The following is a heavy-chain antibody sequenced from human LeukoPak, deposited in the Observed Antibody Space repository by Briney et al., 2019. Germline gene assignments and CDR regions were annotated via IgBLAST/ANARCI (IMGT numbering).Heavy chain of an antibody. D-gene: IGHD3-10*01. CDR1: GYSISSGYY. CDR2: IYHSGST. CDR3: ARDLHYYGSGSLYYYYGMDV. V-gene: IGHV4-38-2*02. J-gene: IGHJ6*04. Sequence: SETLSLTCAVSGYSISSGYYWGWIRQPPGQGLEWIGSIYHSGSTYYNPSLKSRVTISVDTSKNQFSLKLSSVTAADTAVYYCARDLHYYGSGSLYYYYGMDVWGKGTTVTVSS.